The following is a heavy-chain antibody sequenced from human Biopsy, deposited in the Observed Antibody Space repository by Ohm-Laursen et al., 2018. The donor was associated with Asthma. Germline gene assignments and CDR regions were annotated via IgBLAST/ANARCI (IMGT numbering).Heavy chain of an antibody. J-gene: IGHJ4*02. D-gene: IGHD2-2*01. V-gene: IGHV1-69*13. CDR3: ARKAGSCISRTCYSLDF. CDR1: GGTFNTYV. Sequence: SVKVSCKSLGGTFNTYVIGWARQAPGQGLGWMGVINSVFGTTTYPQKFQDRVTITADDSTSTVYMELSSLRSEDTAVYYCARKAGSCISRTCYSLDFWGQGTLVTVSS. CDR2: INSVFGTT.